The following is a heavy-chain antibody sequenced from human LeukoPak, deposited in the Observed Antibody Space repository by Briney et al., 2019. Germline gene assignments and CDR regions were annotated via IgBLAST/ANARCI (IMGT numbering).Heavy chain of an antibody. D-gene: IGHD3-16*02. Sequence: PSETLSLTCTVSGGSISSYYWSWIRQPAGKGLEWIGRIYTSGSTNYNPSLKSRVTMSVDTSKNQFSLKLSSVTAADTAVYYCARHELEAYYDYVWGSYRNHDAFDIWGQGTMVTVSS. CDR1: GGSISSYY. CDR2: IYTSGST. J-gene: IGHJ3*02. V-gene: IGHV4-4*07. CDR3: ARHELEAYYDYVWGSYRNHDAFDI.